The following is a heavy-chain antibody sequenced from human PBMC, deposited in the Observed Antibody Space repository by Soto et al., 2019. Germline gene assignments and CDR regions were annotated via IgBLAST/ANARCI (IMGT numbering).Heavy chain of an antibody. J-gene: IGHJ3*02. CDR3: ARDPSGIAVAANAFDI. CDR2: INPNSGGT. D-gene: IGHD6-19*01. V-gene: IGHV1-2*02. CDR1: GYTFTGYY. Sequence: GASVKVSCKASGYTFTGYYMHWVRQAPGQGLEWMGWINPNSGGTNYAQKFQGRVTMTRDTSISTAYMELSRLRSDDTAVYYCARDPSGIAVAANAFDIWGQGTMVTVSS.